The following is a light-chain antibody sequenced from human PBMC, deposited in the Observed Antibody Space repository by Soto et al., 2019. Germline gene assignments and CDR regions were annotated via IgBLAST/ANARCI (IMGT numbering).Light chain of an antibody. CDR1: SSDVGGYNY. Sequence: QSVLTQPASVPGSPGQSITISCTGTSSDVGGYNYVSWYQQHPGKAPKLMIYDVSNRPSGVSNRFSGSKSGNTASLTISGLQAEDEADYYCSSYTSSSTLPYVFGTGTKLTVL. CDR2: DVS. CDR3: SSYTSSSTLPYV. J-gene: IGLJ1*01. V-gene: IGLV2-14*01.